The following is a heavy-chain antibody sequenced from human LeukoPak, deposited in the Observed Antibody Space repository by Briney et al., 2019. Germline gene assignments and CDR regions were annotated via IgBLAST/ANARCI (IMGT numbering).Heavy chain of an antibody. CDR3: ARDRELGS. V-gene: IGHV4-59*01. J-gene: IGHJ5*02. D-gene: IGHD3-16*01. CDR2: IYNSGST. CDR1: GGSISIYY. Sequence: PSETLSLTCIVSGGSISIYYWNWIRQPPGKGLEWIGYIYNSGSTYYNPSLKRRVTISADTSKNQFSLKLTSVTAADTAVYYCARDRELGSWGQGILVTVSS.